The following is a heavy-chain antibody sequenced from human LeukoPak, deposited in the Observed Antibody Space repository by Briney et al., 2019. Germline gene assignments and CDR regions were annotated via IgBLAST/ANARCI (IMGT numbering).Heavy chain of an antibody. J-gene: IGHJ6*02. CDR3: ARDLSYYDMDV. V-gene: IGHV3-7*01. CDR1: GFTFSRYW. Sequence: GGSLRLSCAASGFTFSRYWLSWVRQAPGKGLEWVANIKEDGSEKYYGDSVKGRFTISRDNAKNSLYLQMNSLRAEDTAVYYCARDLSYYDMDVWGQGTTVTVSS. CDR2: IKEDGSEK.